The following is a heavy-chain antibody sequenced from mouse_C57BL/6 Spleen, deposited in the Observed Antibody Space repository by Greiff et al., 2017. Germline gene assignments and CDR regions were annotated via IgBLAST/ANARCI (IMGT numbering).Heavy chain of an antibody. CDR3: AREAKLLDVAY. CDR2: ISYDGSN. J-gene: IGHJ3*01. CDR1: GYSITSGYY. V-gene: IGHV3-6*01. D-gene: IGHD2-1*01. Sequence: VQLKESGPGLVKPSQSLSLTCSVTGYSITSGYYWNWIRQFPGNKLEWMGYISYDGSNNYNPSLKNRISIPRDTSKNQFFLKLNSVTTEDTATYYCAREAKLLDVAYWGQGTLVTVSA.